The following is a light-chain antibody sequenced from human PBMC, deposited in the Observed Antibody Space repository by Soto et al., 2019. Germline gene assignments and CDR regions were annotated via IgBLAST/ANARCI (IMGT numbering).Light chain of an antibody. CDR1: QSNHSY. J-gene: IGKJ5*01. Sequence: DIQMTQSPSSLSASVGDRVTITCRASQSNHSYLNWYQQKPGKAPNLLIYAASSLQSGVPSRFSGSGSGTDFTLTISSLQPEDFATYYCQQSYSTPITFGQGTRLEIK. CDR2: AAS. CDR3: QQSYSTPIT. V-gene: IGKV1-39*01.